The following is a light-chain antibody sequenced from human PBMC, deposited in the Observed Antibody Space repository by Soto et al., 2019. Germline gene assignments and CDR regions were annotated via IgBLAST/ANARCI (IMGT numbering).Light chain of an antibody. Sequence: QSVLTQPPSASGTPGQRVTISCSGSSSNIGSNSVNWYQQLPGAAPKLLIYSNNQRPSGVPDRFSGSRSGTSASLAISGLRSGDEADYYCAAWDDSLSGRLFGGGTKVTVL. CDR1: SSNIGSNS. CDR3: AAWDDSLSGRL. CDR2: SNN. J-gene: IGLJ3*02. V-gene: IGLV1-47*02.